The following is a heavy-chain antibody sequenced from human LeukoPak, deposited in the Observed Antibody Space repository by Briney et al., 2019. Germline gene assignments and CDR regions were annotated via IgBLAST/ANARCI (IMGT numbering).Heavy chain of an antibody. CDR3: VKDSSITMVRGVTDFDY. J-gene: IGHJ4*02. D-gene: IGHD3-10*01. Sequence: GSLRLSCSASGFTFSSYAMHWVRQAPGKGLEYVSAISSNGGSTYYADSVKGRFTISRDNPKNTLYLQMSSLRAEDTAVYYCVKDSSITMVRGVTDFDYWGQGTLVTVSS. CDR2: ISSNGGST. CDR1: GFTFSSYA. V-gene: IGHV3-64D*09.